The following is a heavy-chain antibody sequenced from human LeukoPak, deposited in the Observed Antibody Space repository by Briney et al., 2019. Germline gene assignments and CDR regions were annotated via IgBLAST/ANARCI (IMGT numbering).Heavy chain of an antibody. CDR1: GYTFTAYY. CDR3: ARDTSEHDYSDFRY. D-gene: IGHD4-11*01. J-gene: IGHJ4*02. V-gene: IGHV1-2*02. CDR2: INPNTGAT. Sequence: ASVYASSKASGYTFTAYYIHWVRQAPGQGLEWMGWINPNTGATPHAQKFLGRVTLTRDTSISTAYMELSSLIDDTAVYYCARDTSEHDYSDFRYWGQETRLSVSS.